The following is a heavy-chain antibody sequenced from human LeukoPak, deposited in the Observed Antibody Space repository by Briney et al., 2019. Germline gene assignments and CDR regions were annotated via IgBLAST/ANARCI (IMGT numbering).Heavy chain of an antibody. CDR2: IYYSGST. Sequence: SETLSHTCTVSGGSISSYYWSWIRQPPGKGLEWIGYIYYSGSTNYNPSLKSRVTISVDTSKNQFSLKLSSVTAADTAVYYCARTLRANWFDPWGQGTLVTVSS. CDR1: GGSISSYY. V-gene: IGHV4-59*01. CDR3: ARTLRANWFDP. J-gene: IGHJ5*02.